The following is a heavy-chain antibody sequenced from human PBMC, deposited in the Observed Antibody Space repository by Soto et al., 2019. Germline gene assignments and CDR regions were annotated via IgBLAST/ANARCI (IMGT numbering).Heavy chain of an antibody. CDR3: ARHLITIFGVVILNWFDH. CDR2: IYYSGST. V-gene: IGHV4-39*01. CDR1: GGSISSSSYY. J-gene: IGHJ5*02. D-gene: IGHD3-3*01. Sequence: PSETLSLTCTVSGGSISSSSYYWGWIRQPPGKGLEWIGSIYYSGSTYYNPSLKSRVTISVDTSKNQFSLKLSSVTAADTAVYYCARHLITIFGVVILNWFDHWGQETLVTVS.